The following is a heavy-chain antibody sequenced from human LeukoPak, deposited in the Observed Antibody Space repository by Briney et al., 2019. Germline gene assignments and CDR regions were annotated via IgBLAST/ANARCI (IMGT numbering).Heavy chain of an antibody. CDR1: GFTFSSYS. CDR2: ISSSSSYI. CDR3: ARAEYSSSWNYYYYYYMDV. Sequence: PGGSLRLSCAASGFTFSSYSMNWVRQAPGKGLEWVSSISSSSSYIYYADSVKGRFTISRDNAKNSLYLQMNSLRAEDTAVYYCARAEYSSSWNYYYYYYMDVWGKGTTVTVSS. V-gene: IGHV3-21*01. J-gene: IGHJ6*03. D-gene: IGHD6-13*01.